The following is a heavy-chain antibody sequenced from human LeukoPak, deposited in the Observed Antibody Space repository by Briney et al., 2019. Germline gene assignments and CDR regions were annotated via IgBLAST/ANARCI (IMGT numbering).Heavy chain of an antibody. Sequence: GRSLRLSCAASGFTFDDYAMHWVRQAPGKGLEWVSGISWNSGSIGYADSVKGRFTISRDNAKNSLYLQMNSLRAEDTAVYYCAKWGQYSSRGYFDYWGQGTLVTVSS. CDR2: ISWNSGSI. CDR1: GFTFDDYA. CDR3: AKWGQYSSRGYFDY. V-gene: IGHV3-9*01. J-gene: IGHJ4*02. D-gene: IGHD6-6*01.